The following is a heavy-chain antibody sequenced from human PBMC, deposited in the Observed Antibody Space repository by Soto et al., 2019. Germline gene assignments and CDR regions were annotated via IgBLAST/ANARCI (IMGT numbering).Heavy chain of an antibody. CDR1: EFTFSTYT. CDR2: ITSGSIYI. D-gene: IGHD3-16*01. J-gene: IGHJ6*02. Sequence: EVQLVESGGGLVKPGGSLRLSCAASEFTFSTYTMNWVRQAPGKGLEWVSSITSGSIYIYYADSVKGRFTISRDDATNSLYLQMNSLRAEDTAMYYCAKSGPRRIAPSPPRGSMDVWGQGTTVTVSS. CDR3: AKSGPRRIAPSPPRGSMDV. V-gene: IGHV3-21*01.